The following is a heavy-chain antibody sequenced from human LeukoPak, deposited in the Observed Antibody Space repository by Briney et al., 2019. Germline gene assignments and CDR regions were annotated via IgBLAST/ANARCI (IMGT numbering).Heavy chain of an antibody. CDR3: ARGRKNDFWSGYWFDP. D-gene: IGHD3-3*01. Sequence: SQTLSLTCAVSGGSISGGGYSWSWIRQPPGKGLEWIGYIYHSGSTYYNPSLKSRVTISVDRSKNQFSLKLSSVTAADTAVYYCARGRKNDFWSGYWFDPWGQGTLVTVSS. V-gene: IGHV4-30-2*01. J-gene: IGHJ5*02. CDR2: IYHSGST. CDR1: GGSISGGGYS.